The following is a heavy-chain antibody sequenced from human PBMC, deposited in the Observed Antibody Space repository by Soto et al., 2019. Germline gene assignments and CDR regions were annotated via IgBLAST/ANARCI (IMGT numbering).Heavy chain of an antibody. Sequence: GASVKVSCKASGFTFSSSAVQWVRQARGQRLEWIGWIVVGSGKTNYAQKFQGRVTITRDMSTSTAYMELSSLRSEDTAVYYCAGRYCSGGSCYNYYGMDVWGQGTTVTVSS. D-gene: IGHD2-15*01. CDR2: IVVGSGKT. CDR3: AGRYCSGGSCYNYYGMDV. J-gene: IGHJ6*02. CDR1: GFTFSSSA. V-gene: IGHV1-58*01.